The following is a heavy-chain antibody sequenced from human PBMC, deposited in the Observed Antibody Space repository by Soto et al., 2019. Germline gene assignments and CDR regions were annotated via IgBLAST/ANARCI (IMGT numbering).Heavy chain of an antibody. CDR1: GFTFSSYG. CDR3: ARGQVRGVIGSYYYGMDV. V-gene: IGHV3-33*01. CDR2: IWYDGSNK. J-gene: IGHJ6*02. Sequence: GGSLRLSCAASGFTFSSYGMHWVRQAPGKGLEWVAVIWYDGSNKYYADSVKGRFTISRDNSKNTLYLQMNSLRAEDTAVYYCARGQVRGVIGSYYYGMDVWGQGTTVTVSS. D-gene: IGHD3-10*01.